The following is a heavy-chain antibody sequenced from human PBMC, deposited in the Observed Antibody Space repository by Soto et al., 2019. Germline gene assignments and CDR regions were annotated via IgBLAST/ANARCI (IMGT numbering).Heavy chain of an antibody. Sequence: SETLSLTCTVYGASISGFYWSWIRKSAGKGLEWIGRIYATGTTDYNPSLKSRVMMSVDTSKKQFSLKLRSVTAADTAVYYCVRYGTKTLRNWFVPWGPRISVTGS. J-gene: IGHJ5*02. CDR2: IYATGTT. V-gene: IGHV4-4*07. CDR3: VRYGTKTLRNWFVP. CDR1: GASISGFY. D-gene: IGHD1-1*01.